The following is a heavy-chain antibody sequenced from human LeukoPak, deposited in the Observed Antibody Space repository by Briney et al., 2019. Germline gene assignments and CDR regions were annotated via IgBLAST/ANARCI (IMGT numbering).Heavy chain of an antibody. V-gene: IGHV4-34*01. CDR1: GGSFSGYY. Sequence: SETLSLTCAVYGGSFSGYYWSWIRQPPGKGLEWIGEINHSESTNYNPSLKSRVTISVDTSKNQFSLKLSSVTAADTAVYYCARARGYSSGWYLAPWGQGTLVTVSS. CDR2: INHSEST. D-gene: IGHD6-19*01. J-gene: IGHJ5*02. CDR3: ARARGYSSGWYLAP.